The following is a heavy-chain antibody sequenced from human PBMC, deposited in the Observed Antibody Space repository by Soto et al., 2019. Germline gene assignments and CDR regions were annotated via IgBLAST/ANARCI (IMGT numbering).Heavy chain of an antibody. CDR1: GFTFSTYS. CDR3: ARGGPYYYGSRYFDY. CDR2: ISTSSSTI. Sequence: EVQLVESGGGLVQPGGSLRLSCAASGFTFSTYSMNWVRQAPGKGLEWVSYISTSSSTIYYADSVKGRFTIPGDNAKKSLYLLVNSLRDEDTAVYYCARGGPYYYGSRYFDYWGQGTLVTVSS. V-gene: IGHV3-48*02. J-gene: IGHJ4*02. D-gene: IGHD3-22*01.